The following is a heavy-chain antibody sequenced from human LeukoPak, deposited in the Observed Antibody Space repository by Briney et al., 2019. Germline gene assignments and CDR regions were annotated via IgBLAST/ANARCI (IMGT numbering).Heavy chain of an antibody. CDR1: GGSISSSSYY. D-gene: IGHD6-13*01. CDR3: ARGGRPSSSWKPGWFDP. Sequence: PSETLSLTCTVSGGSISSSSYYWGWIRQPPGKGLEWIGSIYYSGSTYYNPSLKSRVTISVDTSKNQFSLKLSSVTAADTAVYYCARGGRPSSSWKPGWFDPWGQGTLDTVSS. V-gene: IGHV4-39*07. J-gene: IGHJ5*02. CDR2: IYYSGST.